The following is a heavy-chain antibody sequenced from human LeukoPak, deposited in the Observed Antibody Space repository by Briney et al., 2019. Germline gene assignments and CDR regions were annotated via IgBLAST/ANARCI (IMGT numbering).Heavy chain of an antibody. CDR1: GGSISSSSYY. Sequence: SETLSLTCTVSGGSISSSSYYWGWIRQPPGKGLEWIGSIYYSGSTYYNPSLKSRVTISVDTSKNQFSLKLSSVTAADTAVYYCARDGSRSSAHRDNWFDPWGQGTLVTVSS. V-gene: IGHV4-39*07. CDR3: ARDGSRSSAHRDNWFDP. J-gene: IGHJ5*02. CDR2: IYYSGST. D-gene: IGHD2-2*03.